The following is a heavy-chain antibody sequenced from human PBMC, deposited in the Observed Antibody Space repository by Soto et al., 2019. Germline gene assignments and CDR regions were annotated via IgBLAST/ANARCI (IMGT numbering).Heavy chain of an antibody. D-gene: IGHD3-22*01. V-gene: IGHV1-69*01. Sequence: QVQLVQSGAEVKKPGSSVKVSCKASGGTFSSYAISWVQQAPGQGLEWMGGIIPIFGTANYAQKFQGRVTITADESTSTAYMELSSLRSEDTAVYYCARDSPPAKYYYDSSGYYPNYYYYYGMDVWGQGTTVTVSS. CDR2: IIPIFGTA. J-gene: IGHJ6*02. CDR1: GGTFSSYA. CDR3: ARDSPPAKYYYDSSGYYPNYYYYYGMDV.